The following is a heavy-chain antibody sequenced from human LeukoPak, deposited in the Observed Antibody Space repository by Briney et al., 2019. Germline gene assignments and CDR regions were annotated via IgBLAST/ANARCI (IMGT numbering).Heavy chain of an antibody. Sequence: PSETLSLTCTVSGGSISSYYWSWLRQPPGEGLEWIGYIYYSGSTNYNPSLTSRVTISVDTSKNQFSLKLSSVTAADTAVYYCARALGYDFWSGYYTRNDAFDIWGQGTMVTVSS. CDR1: GGSISSYY. V-gene: IGHV4-59*01. D-gene: IGHD3-3*01. J-gene: IGHJ3*02. CDR3: ARALGYDFWSGYYTRNDAFDI. CDR2: IYYSGST.